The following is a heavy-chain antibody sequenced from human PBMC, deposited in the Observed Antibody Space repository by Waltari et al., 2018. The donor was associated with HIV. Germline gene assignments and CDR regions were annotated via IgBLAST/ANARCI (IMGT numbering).Heavy chain of an antibody. V-gene: IGHV4-59*01. CDR1: GGSLSYYY. J-gene: IGHJ4*02. D-gene: IGHD3-10*01. CDR3: ARDHKYVSGLPDS. Sequence: QVQLQESGPGLVKPSETLSLTCTVSGGSLSYYYWSWIRQPPGKGLEWIGYIYYSGSTAYNPSLKSRVSISVDTSKNQFSLKLSSVTAADTAVYYCARDHKYVSGLPDSWGQGTLVTVSS. CDR2: IYYSGST.